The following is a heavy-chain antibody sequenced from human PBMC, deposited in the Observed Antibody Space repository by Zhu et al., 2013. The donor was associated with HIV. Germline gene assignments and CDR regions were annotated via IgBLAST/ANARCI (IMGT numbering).Heavy chain of an antibody. J-gene: IGHJ4*02. CDR2: IIPILGIA. Sequence: QVQLVQSGAEVKKPGSSVKVSCKASGGTFSSYTISWVRQAPGQGLEWMGRIIPILGIANYAQKFQGRVTITADKSTSTAYMELSSLRSEDTAVYYCARGEAAAGTHIDYWGQGTLVTVSS. V-gene: IGHV1-69*02. D-gene: IGHD6-13*01. CDR3: ARGEAAAGTHIDY. CDR1: GGTFSSYT.